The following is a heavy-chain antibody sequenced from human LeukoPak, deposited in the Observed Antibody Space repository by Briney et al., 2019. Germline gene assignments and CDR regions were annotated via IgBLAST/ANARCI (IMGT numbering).Heavy chain of an antibody. Sequence: GGSLRLSCAVSGFTVSNNYMSWVRQAPGKGLEWVSHIYSGGDTYHADSVKGRFTISRDHSKNTVYLQMNHLRVEDTAVYYCARDTGLWWGQGTLVTVSS. J-gene: IGHJ4*02. V-gene: IGHV3-53*01. D-gene: IGHD2-21*01. CDR1: GFTVSNNY. CDR2: IYSGGDT. CDR3: ARDTGLW.